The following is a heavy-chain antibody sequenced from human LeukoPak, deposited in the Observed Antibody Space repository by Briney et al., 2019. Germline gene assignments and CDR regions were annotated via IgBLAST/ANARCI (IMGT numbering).Heavy chain of an antibody. V-gene: IGHV3-33*01. D-gene: IGHD1-7*01. J-gene: IGHJ6*03. CDR2: IWYDGSNK. CDR1: GFTFSSYG. CDR3: ARGITGTFYYYVDV. Sequence: GGSLRLSCAASGFTFSSYGMHWVRQAPGKGLEWVAVIWYDGSNKYYADSVKGRFTISRDNSKNTLYLQMNSLRAEDTAVYYCARGITGTFYYYVDVWGKGTTVTVSS.